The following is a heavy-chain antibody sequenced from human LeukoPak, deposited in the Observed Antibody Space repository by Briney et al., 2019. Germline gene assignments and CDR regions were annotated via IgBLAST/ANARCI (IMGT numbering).Heavy chain of an antibody. J-gene: IGHJ4*02. CDR2: INHSGST. Sequence: SETLSLTCAVYGGSFSGYYWSWIRQPPGKGLEWIGEINHSGSTNYNPSLKSRVTISVDTSKNQFSLKLSSVTAADTAVYYCARDSWYSSSWYTFDYWGQGTLVTVSS. V-gene: IGHV4-34*01. CDR1: GGSFSGYY. D-gene: IGHD6-13*01. CDR3: ARDSWYSSSWYTFDY.